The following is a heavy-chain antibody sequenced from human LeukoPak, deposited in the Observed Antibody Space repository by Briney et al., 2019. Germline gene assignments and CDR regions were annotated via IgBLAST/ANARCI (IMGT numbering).Heavy chain of an antibody. J-gene: IGHJ4*02. CDR2: ISSSGSTI. CDR3: ARDLGEMATTPFDY. V-gene: IGHV3-11*01. D-gene: IGHD5-24*01. CDR1: GFTFSDYY. Sequence: PGGSLRLSCAASGFTFSDYYMSWLRQAPGKGLEWVSYISSSGSTIYYADSVKGRFTISRDNAKNSLYLQMNSLRAEDTAVYYCARDLGEMATTPFDYWGQGTLVTVSS.